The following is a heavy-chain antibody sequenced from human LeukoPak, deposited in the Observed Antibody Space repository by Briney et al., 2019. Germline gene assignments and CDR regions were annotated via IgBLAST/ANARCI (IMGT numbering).Heavy chain of an antibody. CDR2: ISGSGDNT. Sequence: GGSLRLSCAASGFTFSTYVMSWVRQAPGKGLEWVSGISGSGDNTYYADSVKGRFTISRDNSKNTLYLQMNSLRAEDTAVYCCAKGSGYDTDFDYWGQGTPVSVSS. V-gene: IGHV3-23*01. CDR3: AKGSGYDTDFDY. D-gene: IGHD5-12*01. CDR1: GFTFSTYV. J-gene: IGHJ4*02.